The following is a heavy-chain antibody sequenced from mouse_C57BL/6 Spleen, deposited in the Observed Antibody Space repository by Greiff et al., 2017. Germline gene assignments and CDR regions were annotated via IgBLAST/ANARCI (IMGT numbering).Heavy chain of an antibody. J-gene: IGHJ3*01. CDR1: GYTFTSYW. D-gene: IGHD1-1*02. CDR2: IDPSDSYT. CDR3: ARSSSQYCGGAWFAY. Sequence: QVQLQQPGAELVMPGASVKLSCKASGYTFTSYWMHWVKQRPGQGLEWIGEIDPSDSYTNYNQKFKGKSTLTVDKSSSTAYMQLSSLTSEDSAVYYGARSSSQYCGGAWFAYWGQGTLVTVSA. V-gene: IGHV1-69*01.